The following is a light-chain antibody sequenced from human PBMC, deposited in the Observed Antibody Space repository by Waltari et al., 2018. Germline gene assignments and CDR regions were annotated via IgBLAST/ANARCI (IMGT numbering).Light chain of an antibody. CDR1: QSLLYSDGRTY. V-gene: IGKV2-30*01. J-gene: IGKJ1*01. CDR3: MQGTHWPWT. Sequence: DVVMTQSPLSLPVTLGQAAFISCRSSQSLLYSDGRTYLSWFQQRPGQSPRRLIYKVSARDSGVPDGFGGSGSGTEFALHINRVEADDVGVYYCMQGTHWPWTFGPGTKVEIK. CDR2: KVS.